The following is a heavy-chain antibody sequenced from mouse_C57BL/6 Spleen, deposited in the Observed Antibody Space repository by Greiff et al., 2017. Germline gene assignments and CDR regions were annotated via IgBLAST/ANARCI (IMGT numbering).Heavy chain of an antibody. V-gene: IGHV2-9*01. Sequence: QVQLKESGPGLVAPSQSLSITCTVSGFSLTSSGVDWVRQPPGKGLEWLGVIWGGGSTNYNSALMSRLSISKDNSKSQVFLKMNSLQTDYTAMYYCAKRGTTGGFAYWGQGTTLTVSS. D-gene: IGHD2-14*01. CDR1: GFSLTSSG. J-gene: IGHJ2*01. CDR3: AKRGTTGGFAY. CDR2: IWGGGST.